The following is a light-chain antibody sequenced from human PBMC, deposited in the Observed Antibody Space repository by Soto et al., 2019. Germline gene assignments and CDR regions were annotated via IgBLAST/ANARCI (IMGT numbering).Light chain of an antibody. J-gene: IGKJ4*01. CDR1: QSVSSSN. Sequence: EIVLTQSPGTLSLSAGERATLSCRASQSVSSSNLAWYQQKPGQAPRLLIFDASRRATGAPDRFSGSGSGTDVTLTISRLEPDDFAVYYCQQYGSSPPVTFGGGTKVEIK. V-gene: IGKV3-20*01. CDR2: DAS. CDR3: QQYGSSPPVT.